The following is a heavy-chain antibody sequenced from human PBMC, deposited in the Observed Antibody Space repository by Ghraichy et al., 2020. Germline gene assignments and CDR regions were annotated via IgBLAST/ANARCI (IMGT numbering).Heavy chain of an antibody. D-gene: IGHD4-23*01. J-gene: IGHJ4*02. V-gene: IGHV3-23*01. Sequence: GESLNISCAASGFTFSSYAMSWVRQAPGKGLEWVSAISGSGGSTYYADSVKGRFTISRDNSKNTLYLQMNSLRAEDTAVYYCAKEIVGGKRSEIDYWGQGTLVTVSS. CDR2: ISGSGGST. CDR3: AKEIVGGKRSEIDY. CDR1: GFTFSSYA.